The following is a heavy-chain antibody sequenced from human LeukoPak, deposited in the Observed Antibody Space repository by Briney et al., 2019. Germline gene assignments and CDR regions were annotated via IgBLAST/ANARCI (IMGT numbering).Heavy chain of an antibody. CDR2: IIPIFGTA. CDR1: GGTFSSYA. Sequence: GASVKVSCKASGGTFSSYAISWVRQAPGQGLEWMGGIIPIFGTANYAQKFQGRVTITADKSTSTAYMELSSLRSEDTAVYYCARDPWSTGWFDPWGQGTLVTVSS. CDR3: ARDPWSTGWFDP. V-gene: IGHV1-69*06. J-gene: IGHJ5*02. D-gene: IGHD3-9*01.